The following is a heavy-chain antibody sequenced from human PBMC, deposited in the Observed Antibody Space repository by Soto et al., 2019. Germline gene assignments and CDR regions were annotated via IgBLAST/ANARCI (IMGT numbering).Heavy chain of an antibody. CDR3: AKEYTSISNGSFDF. CDR2: ITGSGGRT. D-gene: IGHD3-22*01. Sequence: PGGSLRLSCAAPGFNFSNYAMNWVRQAPGKGLEWVSGITGSGGRTFYADSVKGRFTISRDNSKNTVYLQMNSVRADDAAVYYFAKEYTSISNGSFDFWGQGALVTVSS. V-gene: IGHV3-23*01. CDR1: GFNFSNYA. J-gene: IGHJ4*02.